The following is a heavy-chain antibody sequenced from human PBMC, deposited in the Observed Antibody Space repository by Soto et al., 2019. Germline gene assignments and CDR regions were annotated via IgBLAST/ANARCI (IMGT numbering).Heavy chain of an antibody. D-gene: IGHD3-3*01. J-gene: IGHJ5*02. CDR1: GYTFTSYG. Sequence: ASVKVSCKASGYTFTSYGISWVRQAPGQGLEWMGWISAYNGNTNYAQKLQGRVTMTTDTSTSTAYMELRSLRSDDTAVYSCARRPYYDFWSGYDNWFDPWGQGTLVTVSS. V-gene: IGHV1-18*01. CDR3: ARRPYYDFWSGYDNWFDP. CDR2: ISAYNGNT.